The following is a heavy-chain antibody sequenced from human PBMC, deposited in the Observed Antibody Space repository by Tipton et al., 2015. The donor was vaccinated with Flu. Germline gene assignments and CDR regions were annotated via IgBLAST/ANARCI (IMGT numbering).Heavy chain of an antibody. V-gene: IGHV1-18*01. D-gene: IGHD3-10*01. J-gene: IGHJ3*02. CDR2: ISTYT. Sequence: QVQLVQSGAEVRKPGASVKVSCKASGYTFTSYGISWVRQAPGQGLEWMGWISTYTKYAQGFQGRVTMTTDTSTSTAYMELRSLKSDDTAMYYCARDHVVVPDAFDIWGLGTMVTVSS. CDR1: GYTFTSYG. CDR3: ARDHVVVPDAFDI.